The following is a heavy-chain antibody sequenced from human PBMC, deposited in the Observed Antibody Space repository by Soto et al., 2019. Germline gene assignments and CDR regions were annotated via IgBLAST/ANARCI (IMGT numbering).Heavy chain of an antibody. V-gene: IGHV2-5*02. CDR3: AHRLGGYTWNDGYLDY. Sequence: SGPTLVNPTQTLTLTCSFSGFALTTRPMGVAWIRQPPGKALEWLAVIYWDDDKRYSPSLRSRVTITKDTSKNQVVLTVGNMDPVDTATYYCAHRLGGYTWNDGYLDYWGQGILVTVSS. J-gene: IGHJ4*02. D-gene: IGHD1-20*01. CDR2: IYWDDDK. CDR1: GFALTTRPMG.